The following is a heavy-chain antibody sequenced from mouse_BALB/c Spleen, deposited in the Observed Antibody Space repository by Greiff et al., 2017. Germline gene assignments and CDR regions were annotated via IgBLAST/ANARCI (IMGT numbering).Heavy chain of an antibody. CDR3: ARGSSYTFAY. V-gene: IGHV3-2*02. Sequence: VQLQQSGPGLVKPSQSLSLTCTVTGYSITSDYAWNWIRQFPGNKLEWMGYISYSGSTSYNPSLKSRISITRDTSKNQFFLQLNSVTTEDTATYYCARGSSYTFAYWGQGTLVTVSA. D-gene: IGHD1-1*01. CDR1: GYSITSDYA. J-gene: IGHJ3*01. CDR2: ISYSGST.